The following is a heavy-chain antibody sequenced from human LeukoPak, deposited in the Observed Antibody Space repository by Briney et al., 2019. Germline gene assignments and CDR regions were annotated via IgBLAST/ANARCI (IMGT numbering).Heavy chain of an antibody. CDR1: GFTFSGYA. CDR3: AKDTSSWYYFDY. V-gene: IGHV3-23*01. Sequence: PGGSLRLSCAASGFTFSGYAMSWVRQAPGKGLEWVSAISGSGGSTYYADSVKGRFTISRDNSKNTLYLQMNSLRAEDTAVYYCAKDTSSWYYFDYWGQGTLVTVSS. CDR2: ISGSGGST. D-gene: IGHD6-13*01. J-gene: IGHJ4*02.